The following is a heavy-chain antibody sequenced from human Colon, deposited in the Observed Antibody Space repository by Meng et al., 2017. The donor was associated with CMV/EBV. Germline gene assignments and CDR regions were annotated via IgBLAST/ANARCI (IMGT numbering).Heavy chain of an antibody. CDR1: GGTFNNYA. D-gene: IGHD2-15*01. V-gene: IGHV1-69*05. J-gene: IGHJ6*02. CDR3: ARERGYSVWRRGLDV. Sequence: SVKVSCKTSGGTFNNYAISWVRQAPGHGPEWVGGVIPTSGTPNYAEKFQGRVTITTDASTSTAYMELSSLTFEDTAVYYGARERGYSVWRRGLDVWGQGTTVTVSS. CDR2: VIPTSGTP.